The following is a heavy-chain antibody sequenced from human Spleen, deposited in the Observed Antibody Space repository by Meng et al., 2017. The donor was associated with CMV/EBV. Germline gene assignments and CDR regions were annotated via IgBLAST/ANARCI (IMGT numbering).Heavy chain of an antibody. V-gene: IGHV1-8*03. Sequence: ASVKVSCKASGYTFTSYDINWLRQATGQGLEWLGWMNPYSGNTGFAQKFQGRVSITRDTSISTAYMQLSGLRSEDTAVYYCARVPAYNSASSVYDDGFDVWGQGTMVTVSS. CDR2: MNPYSGNT. CDR1: GYTFTSYD. D-gene: IGHD2/OR15-2a*01. J-gene: IGHJ3*01. CDR3: ARVPAYNSASSVYDDGFDV.